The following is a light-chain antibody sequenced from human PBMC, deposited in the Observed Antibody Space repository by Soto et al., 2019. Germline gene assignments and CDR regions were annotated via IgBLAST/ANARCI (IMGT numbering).Light chain of an antibody. CDR1: LDIRGY. CDR2: SAS. CDR3: QQLDRYPFT. V-gene: IGKV1-9*01. J-gene: IGKJ4*01. Sequence: DIQLTQSPSFLSASVGDRFTITCRASLDIRGYLAWYQQKPGKVPRLLIYSASTLQSGVPSRFSGSGSGTEFTLTISSLQPEDFASYYCQQLDRYPFTFGGGTKVDI.